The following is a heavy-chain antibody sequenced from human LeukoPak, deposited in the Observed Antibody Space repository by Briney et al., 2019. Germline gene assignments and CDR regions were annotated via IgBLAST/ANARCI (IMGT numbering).Heavy chain of an antibody. V-gene: IGHV1-24*01. CDR1: GYTLTELS. J-gene: IGHJ4*02. CDR3: ATALGGATLYFDY. CDR2: FDPEDGET. Sequence: ASVKVSCKVSGYTLTELSMHWVRQAPGKRLEWMGGFDPEDGETIYAQKFQGRVTMTEDTSTDTAYMELSSLRSEDTAVYYCATALGGATLYFDYWGQGTLVTVSS. D-gene: IGHD1-26*01.